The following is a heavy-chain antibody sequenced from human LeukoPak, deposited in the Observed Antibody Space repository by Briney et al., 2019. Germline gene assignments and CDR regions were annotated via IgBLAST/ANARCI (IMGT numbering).Heavy chain of an antibody. CDR3: ARVLSRSYGDYHDAFDI. CDR2: IIPIFGTA. V-gene: IGHV1-69*13. CDR1: GGTFSSYA. J-gene: IGHJ3*02. Sequence: SVNVSCKASGGTFSSYAISWVRQAPGQGLEWMGGIIPIFGTANYAQKFQGRVTITADESTSTAYMELSSLRSEDTAVYYCARVLSRSYGDYHDAFDIWGQGTMVTVSS. D-gene: IGHD4-17*01.